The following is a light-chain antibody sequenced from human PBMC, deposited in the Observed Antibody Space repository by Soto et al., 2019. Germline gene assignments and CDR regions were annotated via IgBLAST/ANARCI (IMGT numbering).Light chain of an antibody. CDR2: GVT. CDR3: SSYTSASTLLYL. Sequence: QSVLTQPASMSGSPGQSITISCTGTSSDVGGYNYVSWYQQHPGIAPKLLIYGVTNRPSGVSTRFSGSKSGNTASLTISGLQAEDEADYHCSSYTSASTLLYLFGTGTKVTVL. V-gene: IGLV2-14*01. J-gene: IGLJ1*01. CDR1: SSDVGGYNY.